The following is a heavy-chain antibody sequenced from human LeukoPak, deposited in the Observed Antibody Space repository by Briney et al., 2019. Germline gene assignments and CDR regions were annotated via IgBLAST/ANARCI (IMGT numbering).Heavy chain of an antibody. D-gene: IGHD6-13*01. CDR1: GDSVSSNSAA. CDR2: TYYRSKWYN. V-gene: IGHV6-1*01. Sequence: SQTLSLTCAISGDSVSSNSAAWNWIRQSPSRGLEWLGRTYYRSKWYNDYAVSLKSRITINPDTSKNQFSLQLNSVTPEDTAVYYCVGSIAAAGGFDYWGQGTLVTVSS. CDR3: VGSIAAAGGFDY. J-gene: IGHJ4*02.